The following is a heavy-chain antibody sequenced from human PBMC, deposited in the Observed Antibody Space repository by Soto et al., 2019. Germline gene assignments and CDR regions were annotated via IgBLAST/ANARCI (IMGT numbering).Heavy chain of an antibody. D-gene: IGHD6-6*01. CDR1: GFTFSSYG. J-gene: IGHJ5*02. CDR2: IWYDGSNK. Sequence: PGGSLRLSCAASGFTFSSYGMHWVRQAPGKGLEWVAVIWYDGSNKYYADSVKGRFTISRDNSKNTLYLQMNSLRAEDMAVYYCARLAYSSSTGGDTPPDHWGQGTLVTVSS. V-gene: IGHV3-33*01. CDR3: ARLAYSSSTGGDTPPDH.